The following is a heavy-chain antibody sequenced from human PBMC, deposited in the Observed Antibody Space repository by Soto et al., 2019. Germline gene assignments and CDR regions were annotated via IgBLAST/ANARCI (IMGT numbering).Heavy chain of an antibody. CDR2: IIPIFGTA. D-gene: IGHD2-8*01. Sequence: VASVKVSCKASGGTFSSYAISWVRQAPGQGLEWMGGIIPIFGTANYAQKFQGRVTITADESTSTAYMELSSLRSEDTAVYHCAAYCTNGVCKKNYYGMDVWGQGTTVTVSS. CDR1: GGTFSSYA. J-gene: IGHJ6*02. V-gene: IGHV1-69*13. CDR3: AAYCTNGVCKKNYYGMDV.